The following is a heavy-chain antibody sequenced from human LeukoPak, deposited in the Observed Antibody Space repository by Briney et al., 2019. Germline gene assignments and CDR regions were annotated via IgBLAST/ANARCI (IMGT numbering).Heavy chain of an antibody. CDR1: GFTFSSYG. Sequence: ESGGSLRLSCAASGFTFSSYGMHWVRQAPGKGLEWVAVIWYDGSNKYYADSVKGRFTISRHNSKNTLYLQMNSLRAEDTAVYYCARGQPYDIFGSGYYYGMDVWGQGTTVTVSS. V-gene: IGHV3-33*01. J-gene: IGHJ6*02. CDR3: ARGQPYDIFGSGYYYGMDV. D-gene: IGHD3-9*01. CDR2: IWYDGSNK.